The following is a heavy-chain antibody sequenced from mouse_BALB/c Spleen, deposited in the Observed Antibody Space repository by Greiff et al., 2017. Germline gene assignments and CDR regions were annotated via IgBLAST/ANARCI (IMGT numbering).Heavy chain of an antibody. CDR1: GFTFSDYY. D-gene: IGHD1-1*01. Sequence: EVKLVESGGGLVKPGGSLKLSCAASGFTFSDYYMYWVRQTPEKRLEWVATISDGGSYTYYPDSVKGRFTISRDNAKNNLYLQMSSLKSEDTAMYYCARGNYGGYFDVWGAGTTVTVSS. CDR2: ISDGGSYT. CDR3: ARGNYGGYFDV. V-gene: IGHV5-4*02. J-gene: IGHJ1*01.